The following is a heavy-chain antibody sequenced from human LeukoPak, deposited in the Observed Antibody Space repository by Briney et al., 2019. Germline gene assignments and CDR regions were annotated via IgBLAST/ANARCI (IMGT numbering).Heavy chain of an antibody. CDR3: AREPIAAAGT. D-gene: IGHD6-13*01. Sequence: PGGSLRLSCAASGFTFSFYWMSWVRQAPGKGLEWVANIKQDGAEKNYVDSVKGRFTISRDNAKNSLYLQMNSLRAEDTAVYHCAREPIAAAGTWGQGTLVTVSS. V-gene: IGHV3-7*01. CDR1: GFTFSFYW. CDR2: IKQDGAEK. J-gene: IGHJ4*02.